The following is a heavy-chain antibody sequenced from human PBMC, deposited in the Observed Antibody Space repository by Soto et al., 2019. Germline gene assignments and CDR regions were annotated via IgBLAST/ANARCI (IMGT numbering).Heavy chain of an antibody. Sequence: RGSLRLSCAASGFTFSSYSMNWVRQAPGKGLEWVSSISSSSSYIYYADSVKGRFTISRDNAKNTLYLKMNSLRAEDMAVFYCARYCNGGACYSASLDYWGQGTQVTVSS. J-gene: IGHJ4*02. V-gene: IGHV3-21*01. CDR2: ISSSSSYI. CDR3: ARYCNGGACYSASLDY. D-gene: IGHD2-15*01. CDR1: GFTFSSYS.